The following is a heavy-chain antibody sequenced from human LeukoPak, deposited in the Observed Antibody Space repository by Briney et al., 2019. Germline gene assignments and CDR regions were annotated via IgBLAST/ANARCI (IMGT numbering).Heavy chain of an antibody. D-gene: IGHD5-24*01. CDR2: INDGGDT. J-gene: IGHJ6*03. CDR1: GYSISSGNY. CDR3: ARGLGWKVATMGLFYMDV. V-gene: IGHV4-38-2*01. Sequence: SETLSLTCGVSGYSISSGNYWGWIRQPPGKGLEWIGEINDGGDTNYNPSLKNRVTISVDTSKNQFSLKVKFVTAADTAVYYCARGLGWKVATMGLFYMDVWGEGTPVTVSS.